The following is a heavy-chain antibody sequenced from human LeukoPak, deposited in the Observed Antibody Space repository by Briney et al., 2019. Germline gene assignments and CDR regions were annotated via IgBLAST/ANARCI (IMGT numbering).Heavy chain of an antibody. CDR2: VDPEDGET. V-gene: IGHV1-69-2*01. Sequence: ASVKVSCKVSGYTFTDDYIHWVQQAPGKGLEWMGLVDPEDGETMYAEELQGRVTITADTSTDTAYMELSGLRPEDTAVYYCATASRSTGWFGGPLEYWGQGTLVTVSS. J-gene: IGHJ4*02. CDR3: ATASRSTGWFGGPLEY. CDR1: GYTFTDDY. D-gene: IGHD6-19*01.